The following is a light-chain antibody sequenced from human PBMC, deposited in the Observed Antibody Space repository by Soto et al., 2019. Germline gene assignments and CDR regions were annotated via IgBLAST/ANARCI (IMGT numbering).Light chain of an antibody. Sequence: EIVLTQSPGTLSLSPGERATLSCRASQSVSNVSLAWYQQKHGQAPRLLIYDASNSATGVPDRFSGSGSGADFTLTISRLEPEAFSVYYCQQSGSSPRTFGQGTKLEIK. J-gene: IGKJ2*01. CDR3: QQSGSSPRT. V-gene: IGKV3-20*01. CDR1: QSVSNVS. CDR2: DAS.